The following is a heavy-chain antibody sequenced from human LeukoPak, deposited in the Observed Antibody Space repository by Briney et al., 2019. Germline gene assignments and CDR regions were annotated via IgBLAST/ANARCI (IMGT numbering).Heavy chain of an antibody. J-gene: IGHJ5*02. Sequence: GGSLRLSCAASGFTVSSNYMSWVRQAPGKGLDWLSAISGSGGSTYYADSVKGRFTISRDNSKNTLYLQLDSLRAEDTAVYYCAKVSLGTAMTSWGQGTLVTVSS. CDR1: GFTVSSNY. D-gene: IGHD5-18*01. V-gene: IGHV3-23*01. CDR3: AKVSLGTAMTS. CDR2: ISGSGGST.